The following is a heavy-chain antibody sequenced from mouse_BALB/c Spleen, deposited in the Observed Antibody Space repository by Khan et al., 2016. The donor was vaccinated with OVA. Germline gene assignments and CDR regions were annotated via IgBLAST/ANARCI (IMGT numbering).Heavy chain of an antibody. CDR2: ISYSGCT. V-gene: IGHV3-2*02. D-gene: IGHD1-1*01. Sequence: EVQLQESGPGLVKPSQSLSLTCTVTGYSITSDYAWNWIRQFPGNKLEWMCYISYSGCTNYNPSLKNQTSFTADTSKNQSFMQLTSVTTEDTATYYCARQNYYGYAMDYWGQGTSVTVSS. J-gene: IGHJ4*01. CDR1: GYSITSDYA. CDR3: ARQNYYGYAMDY.